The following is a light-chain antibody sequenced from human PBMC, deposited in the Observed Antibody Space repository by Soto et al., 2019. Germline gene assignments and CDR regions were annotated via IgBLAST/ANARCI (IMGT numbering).Light chain of an antibody. CDR1: SSNIGAGYD. CDR3: QSYDSSLSGYV. V-gene: IGLV1-40*01. CDR2: GNS. Sequence: QSALTQPPSGSEAPGQRVTISCTGSSSNIGAGYDVHWYQQLPGTAPKLLIYGNSNRPSGVPDRFSGSKSGTSASLAITGLQAEDEADYYCQSYDSSLSGYVFGTGTKVTVL. J-gene: IGLJ1*01.